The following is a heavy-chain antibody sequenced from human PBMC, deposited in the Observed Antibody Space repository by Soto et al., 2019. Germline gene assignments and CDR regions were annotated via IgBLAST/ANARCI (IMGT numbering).Heavy chain of an antibody. CDR2: ISYDGSNK. J-gene: IGHJ4*02. D-gene: IGHD2-2*02. V-gene: IGHV3-30*18. CDR3: AKDPRSLVPAAIPIVYYFDY. CDR1: GFTFSSYG. Sequence: GGSLRLSCAASGFTFSSYGMHWVRQAPGKGLEWVAVISYDGSNKYYADSVKGRFTISRDNSKNTLYLQMNSLRAEDTAVYYCAKDPRSLVPAAIPIVYYFDYWGQGTLVTVSS.